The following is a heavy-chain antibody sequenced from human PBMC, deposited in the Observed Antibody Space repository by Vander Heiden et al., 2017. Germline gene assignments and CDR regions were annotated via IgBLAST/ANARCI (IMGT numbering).Heavy chain of an antibody. CDR1: GFTFISYG. Sequence: QVQLVESGGGVVQPGRSLRLSCAASGFTFISYGMHWVRQAPGKGLEWVAVISYDGSNKYYADAGKGRFTISRDNAKNTRYMQMNRMRAAETALYYCAKDGGDGQWIAPVDDWCQGTMVTVSS. D-gene: IGHD6-19*01. CDR3: AKDGGDGQWIAPVDD. V-gene: IGHV3-30*18. J-gene: IGHJ4*02. CDR2: ISYDGSNK.